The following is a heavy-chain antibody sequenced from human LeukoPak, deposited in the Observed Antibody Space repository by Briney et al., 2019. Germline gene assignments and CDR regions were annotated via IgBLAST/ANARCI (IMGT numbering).Heavy chain of an antibody. CDR2: ISGSGVHT. V-gene: IGHV3-23*01. CDR3: AKGHRYCTSGNCNSAVDY. CDR1: GFIFNNYV. Sequence: GGSLRLSCAASGFIFNNYVMNWVRQAPGKGLEWVSSISGSGVHTYYADSVKGRFTISRDNSENTLYLQMNSLGAEDTAVYYCAKGHRYCTSGNCNSAVDYWGQGTLVTVSS. D-gene: IGHD2-15*01. J-gene: IGHJ4*02.